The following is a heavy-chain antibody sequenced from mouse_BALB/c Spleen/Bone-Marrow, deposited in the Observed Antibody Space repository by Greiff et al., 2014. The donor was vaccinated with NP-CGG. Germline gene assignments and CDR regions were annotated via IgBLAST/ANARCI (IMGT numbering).Heavy chain of an antibody. CDR2: ISDGGSYT. CDR3: ARYLITTSTSFAY. J-gene: IGHJ3*01. CDR1: GFTFSDYY. Sequence: EVQLVESGGGLVKPGGSLKLSCAASGFTFSDYYMYWVRQTPEKRLEWVATISDGGSYTYYPDSVKGLFTISRDNAKNNLYLQMSSLKSEDTAMYYCARYLITTSTSFAYWGQGTLVTVSA. V-gene: IGHV5-4*02. D-gene: IGHD1-2*01.